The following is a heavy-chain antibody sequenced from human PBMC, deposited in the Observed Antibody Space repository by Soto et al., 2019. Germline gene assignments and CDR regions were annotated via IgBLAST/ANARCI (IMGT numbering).Heavy chain of an antibody. CDR2: ISGSGGST. CDR1: GFTFSSYA. V-gene: IGHV3-23*01. Sequence: EVQLLESGGGLVQPGGSLRLSCAASGFTFSSYAMSWVRHAPGKGLEWVSAISGSGGSTYYADSVKGRFTISRDNSKNTRYLQMNRLRAEDTAVSYCATLVEGSIGLKPADYYDDGMDVWGQGTTVTV. D-gene: IGHD2-21*01. J-gene: IGHJ6*02. CDR3: ATLVEGSIGLKPADYYDDGMDV.